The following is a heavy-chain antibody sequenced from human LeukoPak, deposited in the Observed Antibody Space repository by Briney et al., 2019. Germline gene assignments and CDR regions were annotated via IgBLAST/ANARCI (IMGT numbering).Heavy chain of an antibody. CDR3: AVIVVVPAAIWFDY. J-gene: IGHJ4*02. V-gene: IGHV3-30-3*01. D-gene: IGHD2-2*02. CDR2: ISYDGSNK. CDR1: GFTFSSYA. Sequence: VGSLRLSCAASGFTFSSYAMHWVRQAPGKGLEWVAVISYDGSNKYYADSVKGRFTISRDNSKNTLYLQMNSLRAEDTAVYYSAVIVVVPAAIWFDYWGQGTLVTVSS.